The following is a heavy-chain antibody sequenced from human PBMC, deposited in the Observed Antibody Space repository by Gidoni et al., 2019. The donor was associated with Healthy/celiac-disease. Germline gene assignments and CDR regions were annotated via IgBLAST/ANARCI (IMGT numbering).Heavy chain of an antibody. Sequence: EVQLVASGGGLVKPGGSLRLSCAASGFTFRSYSMNWVRQAPGKGLEWVSSISSSSSYIYDADSVKGRFTISRDNAKNSLYLQMNSLRAEDTAVYYCARDNHYSNDYYYYYMDVWGKGTTVTVSS. CDR3: ARDNHYSNDYYYYYMDV. J-gene: IGHJ6*03. CDR1: GFTFRSYS. V-gene: IGHV3-21*01. CDR2: ISSSSSYI. D-gene: IGHD4-4*01.